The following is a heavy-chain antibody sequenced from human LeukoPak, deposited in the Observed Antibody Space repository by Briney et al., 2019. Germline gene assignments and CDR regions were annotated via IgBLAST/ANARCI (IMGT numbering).Heavy chain of an antibody. D-gene: IGHD2-21*01. V-gene: IGHV3-30-3*01. CDR2: IASDGSHT. Sequence: GRSLRLSCEASGFTFSSYFMRWVRQAPGKGLEWVTVIASDGSHTFYVESVEGRFTISRDNSKNTLYLQMNSLRTEDTAVYYCARERQDTIPHSVAFDIWGQGTMVTGSS. CDR1: GFTFSSYF. J-gene: IGHJ3*02. CDR3: ARERQDTIPHSVAFDI.